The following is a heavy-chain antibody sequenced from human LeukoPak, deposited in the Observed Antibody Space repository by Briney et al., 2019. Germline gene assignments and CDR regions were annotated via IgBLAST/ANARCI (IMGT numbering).Heavy chain of an antibody. CDR1: GYTFTSYY. CDR3: ARGSPRHSNYFAFDI. V-gene: IGHV1-46*03. Sequence: ASVKISCKASGYTFTSYYMHWVRQAPGQGLEWMGIINPSGGSTSYAQKFQGRVTMTRDTSTSTVYMELSSLRSEDTAVHYCARGSPRHSNYFAFDIWGQGTMVTVSS. D-gene: IGHD4-11*01. CDR2: INPSGGST. J-gene: IGHJ3*02.